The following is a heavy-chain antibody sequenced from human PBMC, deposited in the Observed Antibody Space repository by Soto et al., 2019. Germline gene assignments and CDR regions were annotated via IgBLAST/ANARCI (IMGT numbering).Heavy chain of an antibody. Sequence: ASVKVSCKASGYTFTSYGISWVRQAPGQGLEWMGWISAYNGNTNYAQKLQGRVTMTTDTSTSTAYMELRSLRSDDTAVYYCASCVYDKDTAMVLGAFDIWGQGTMVTVSS. CDR3: ASCVYDKDTAMVLGAFDI. J-gene: IGHJ3*02. V-gene: IGHV1-18*01. D-gene: IGHD5-18*01. CDR2: ISAYNGNT. CDR1: GYTFTSYG.